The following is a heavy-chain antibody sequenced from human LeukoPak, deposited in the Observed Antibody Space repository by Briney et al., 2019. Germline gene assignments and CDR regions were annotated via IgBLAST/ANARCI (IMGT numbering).Heavy chain of an antibody. J-gene: IGHJ5*02. CDR1: GFTFSDFR. V-gene: IGHV3-74*01. D-gene: IGHD2-21*01. Sequence: GGSLRLSCAASGFTFSDFRMVWVRQAPGKGLVWVSRINSDGSSTSYADSVKGRFTISRDNAKNTLYLQMNSLRAEDTAVYYCARDILGGFDPWGQGTLVTVSS. CDR2: INSDGSST. CDR3: ARDILGGFDP.